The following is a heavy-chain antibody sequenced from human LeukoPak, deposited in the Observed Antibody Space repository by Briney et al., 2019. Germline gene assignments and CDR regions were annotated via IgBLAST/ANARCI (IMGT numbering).Heavy chain of an antibody. D-gene: IGHD2-15*01. Sequence: ASVKVSCKASGYTFTSYDINWVRQATGQGLEWMGWMNPNSGNTGYAQKFQGRVTMTRNTSISTAYMELSSLRSEDTAVYYCARYCSGGSCYSLSLDYWGQGTLVTVSS. CDR3: ARYCSGGSCYSLSLDY. V-gene: IGHV1-8*01. J-gene: IGHJ4*02. CDR2: MNPNSGNT. CDR1: GYTFTSYD.